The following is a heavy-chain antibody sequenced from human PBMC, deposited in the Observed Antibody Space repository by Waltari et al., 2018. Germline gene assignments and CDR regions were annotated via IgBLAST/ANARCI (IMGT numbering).Heavy chain of an antibody. D-gene: IGHD5-12*01. CDR1: GFTFSNFG. J-gene: IGHJ6*02. CDR2: IWYDGSNK. Sequence: QLVESGGGVVQPGRSLILSCAPSGFTFSNFGMHWVRQAPATWLEWVALIWYDGSNKCDVDSVKGRLTISRDKSKNTLYLQMNSLRAEDTAVYYCARDHGYGAIDYYYYGMDVWGQGTTVTVSS. CDR3: ARDHGYGAIDYYYYGMDV. V-gene: IGHV3-33*01.